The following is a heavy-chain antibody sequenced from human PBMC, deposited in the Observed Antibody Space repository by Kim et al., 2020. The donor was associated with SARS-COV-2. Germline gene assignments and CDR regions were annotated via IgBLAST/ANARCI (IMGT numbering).Heavy chain of an antibody. Sequence: GGSLRLSCAASGFTFSSYSMNWVRQAPGKGLEWVSSISSSSSYIYYADSVKGRFTISRANAKNSLYLQMNSLRAEDTAVYYCARDGESAELLLWFGELTQRYYYYMHVWGKGTTDTVSS. CDR2: ISSSSSYI. D-gene: IGHD3-10*01. J-gene: IGHJ6*03. CDR1: GFTFSSYS. V-gene: IGHV3-21*01. CDR3: ARDGESAELLLWFGELTQRYYYYMHV.